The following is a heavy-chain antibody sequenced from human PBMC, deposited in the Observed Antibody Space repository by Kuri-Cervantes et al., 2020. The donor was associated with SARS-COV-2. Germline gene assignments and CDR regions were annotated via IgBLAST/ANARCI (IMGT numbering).Heavy chain of an antibody. J-gene: IGHJ4*02. CDR2: IKHSGST. Sequence: SETLSLTCAVHGGSFSGLSWSWIRQSPGKGLEWIGEIKHSGSTNYNPSLKSRVTISVDTSKNQFSLKLSSVTAADTAVYYCARVDSSSVDYWGQGTLVTVSS. V-gene: IGHV4-34*01. D-gene: IGHD6-6*01. CDR3: ARVDSSSVDY. CDR1: GGSFSGLS.